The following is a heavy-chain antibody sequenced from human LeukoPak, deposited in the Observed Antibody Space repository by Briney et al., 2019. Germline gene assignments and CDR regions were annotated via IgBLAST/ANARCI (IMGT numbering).Heavy chain of an antibody. CDR3: ARDKGLALFDP. J-gene: IGHJ5*02. V-gene: IGHV3-66*01. D-gene: IGHD5-12*01. CDR1: GFTFDDYG. CDR2: IYSGGST. Sequence: GGSLRLSCAASGFTFDDYGMSWVRQAPGKGLEWVSVIYSGGSTYYADSVKGRFTISRDNSKNTLYLQMNSLRAEDTAVYYCARDKGLALFDPWGRGTLVTVSS.